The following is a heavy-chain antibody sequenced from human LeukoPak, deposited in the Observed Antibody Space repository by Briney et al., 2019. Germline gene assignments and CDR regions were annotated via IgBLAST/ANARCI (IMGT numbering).Heavy chain of an antibody. J-gene: IGHJ6*03. CDR3: ASLNYGSGSYYPHMDV. Sequence: PSGTLSLTCAVSGGSISSSNWWSWVRQPPGKGLEWIGEIYHSGSTNYNPSLKSRVTISVDKSKNQFSLKLSSVTAADTAVYYCASLNYGSGSYYPHMDVWGKGTTVTISS. CDR1: GGSISSSNW. V-gene: IGHV4-4*02. D-gene: IGHD3-10*01. CDR2: IYHSGST.